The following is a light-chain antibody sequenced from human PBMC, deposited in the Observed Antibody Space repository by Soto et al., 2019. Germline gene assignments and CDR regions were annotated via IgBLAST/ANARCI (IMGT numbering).Light chain of an antibody. Sequence: AIRGTKAPSAHSASPGDRVTITCRASQGISSYLAWYQQKPGKAPKLLIYAASTLQSGVPSRFSGSGSGTDFTLTISSLQPDDFATYYCHPYTSYPPWPSGQVTNLDIK. CDR1: QGISSY. V-gene: IGKV1-8*01. CDR2: AAS. J-gene: IGKJ1*01. CDR3: HPYTSYPPWP.